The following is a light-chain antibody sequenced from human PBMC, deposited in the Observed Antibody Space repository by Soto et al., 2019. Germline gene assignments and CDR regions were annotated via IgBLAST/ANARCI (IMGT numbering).Light chain of an antibody. V-gene: IGKV1-39*01. CDR3: QQSYSTPWT. J-gene: IGKJ1*01. CDR2: AAS. CDR1: QSISSY. Sequence: DSQMTQSPSSLSAKVGDRVTITCRASQSISSYLNWYQQKPGKAPKLLIYAASSLQSGVPSRFSGSGSGTDFTLTISSLQPEDFATYYCQQSYSTPWTFGQGTKVDIK.